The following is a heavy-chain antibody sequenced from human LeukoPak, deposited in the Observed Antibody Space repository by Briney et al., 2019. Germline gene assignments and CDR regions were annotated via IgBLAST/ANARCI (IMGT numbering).Heavy chain of an antibody. D-gene: IGHD3-22*01. Sequence: PGGSLRLSCAASGFTFSSYSMNWVRQAPGKGLEWVSYISSSSSTIYYADSVKGRFTISRDNAKNSLYLQMNSLRDEDTAVYYCASLPPLWYYDSSGYHTHGNDYWGQGTLVTVSS. J-gene: IGHJ4*02. CDR1: GFTFSSYS. CDR2: ISSSSSTI. V-gene: IGHV3-48*02. CDR3: ASLPPLWYYDSSGYHTHGNDY.